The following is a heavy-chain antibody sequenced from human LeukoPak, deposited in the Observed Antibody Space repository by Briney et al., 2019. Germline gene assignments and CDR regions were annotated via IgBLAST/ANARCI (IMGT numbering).Heavy chain of an antibody. CDR1: GYTFINYW. Sequence: GESLKISCKGSGYTFINYWIAWVRQMPGKGLEWMGSVYPGDSDTRYSPSFQGQVTISADKSISTAYLQWSSLKASDTAMYYCARHRVDTTMVTFDYWGQGTLVTVSS. CDR3: ARHRVDTTMVTFDY. J-gene: IGHJ4*02. V-gene: IGHV5-51*01. D-gene: IGHD5-18*01. CDR2: VYPGDSDT.